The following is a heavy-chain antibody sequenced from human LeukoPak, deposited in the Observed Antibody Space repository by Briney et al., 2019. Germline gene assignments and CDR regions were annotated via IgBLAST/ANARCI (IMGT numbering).Heavy chain of an antibody. CDR1: GGSISSGGYS. D-gene: IGHD3-22*01. CDR2: IYHSGST. Sequence: SETLSLTCAVSGGSISSGGYSWSWIRQPPGKGLEWIGYIYHSGSTYYNPSLKSRVTISVDRSKNQSSLKLSSVTAADTAVYYCARANPEYYYDSTRYWYFDLWGRGTLVTVSS. J-gene: IGHJ2*01. V-gene: IGHV4-30-2*01. CDR3: ARANPEYYYDSTRYWYFDL.